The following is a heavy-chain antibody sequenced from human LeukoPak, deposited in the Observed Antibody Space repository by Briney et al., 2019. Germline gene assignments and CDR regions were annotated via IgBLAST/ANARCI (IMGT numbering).Heavy chain of an antibody. Sequence: TLSLTCDLSCSSISSRCYYSAWIREPPGNGLELIGPIYFSGSTDYKTSLNPRVTISVDTSNNQYSLKLSSVTAADAAVYYCAVGSTSGWYYFDIWGRGTLVTVSS. V-gene: IGHV4-39*01. J-gene: IGHJ2*01. CDR2: IYFSGST. CDR3: AVGSTSGWYYFDI. D-gene: IGHD6-19*01. CDR1: CSSISSRCYY.